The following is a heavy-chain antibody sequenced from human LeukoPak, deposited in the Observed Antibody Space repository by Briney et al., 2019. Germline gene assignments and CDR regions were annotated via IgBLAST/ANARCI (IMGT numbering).Heavy chain of an antibody. D-gene: IGHD1-1*01. CDR3: ARHSGGTKRDPFDY. CDR1: GGSFSGYY. J-gene: IGHJ4*02. CDR2: IYHSGST. Sequence: SETLSLTCAVYGGSFSGYYWSWIRQPPGKGLEWIGSIYHSGSTYYNPSLKSRVTISVDTSKNQFSLKLSSVTAADTAVYYCARHSGGTKRDPFDYWGQGTLVTVSS. V-gene: IGHV4-34*01.